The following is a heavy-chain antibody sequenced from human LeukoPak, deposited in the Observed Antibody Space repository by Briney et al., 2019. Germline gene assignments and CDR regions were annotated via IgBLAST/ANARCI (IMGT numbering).Heavy chain of an antibody. CDR3: AKGRGFRVWDPWDN. CDR1: RFTFSSYE. CDR2: ISSSGSTI. V-gene: IGHV3-48*03. J-gene: IGHJ4*02. D-gene: IGHD3-16*01. Sequence: PGGSLRLSCAASRFTFSSYEMNWVRQAPGKGLEWVSYISSSGSTIYYADPVKGRLTISRDNAKNSLYLQMNSLRVEDTAVYYCAKGRGFRVWDPWDNWGQGTLITVSS.